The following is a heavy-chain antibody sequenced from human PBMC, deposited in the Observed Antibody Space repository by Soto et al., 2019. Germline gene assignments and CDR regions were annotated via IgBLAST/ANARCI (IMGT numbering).Heavy chain of an antibody. D-gene: IGHD2-15*01. J-gene: IGHJ3*02. CDR2: ISTSTSYI. CDR3: ARLYCRGGSCYSGDAFDI. Sequence: GGSLRLSCAASGFTFSSYGMNWVRQAPGKGLEWVSSISTSTSYIYYADSVKGRFTISRDNAKNSVYLQMNSLRAEDTAVYYCARLYCRGGSCYSGDAFDIWGQGTMVTVSS. V-gene: IGHV3-21*01. CDR1: GFTFSSYG.